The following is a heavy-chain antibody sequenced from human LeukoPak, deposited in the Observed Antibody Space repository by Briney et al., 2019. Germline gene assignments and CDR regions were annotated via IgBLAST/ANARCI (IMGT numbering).Heavy chain of an antibody. CDR1: GGSISSYY. J-gene: IGHJ4*02. D-gene: IGHD3-22*01. CDR2: IYYSGST. CDR3: ARLVRTYYYDSSGYYWDY. V-gene: IGHV4-59*08. Sequence: SETLSLTCTVSGGSISSYYWSWIRQPPGKGLEYIGYIYYSGSTNYNPSLKSRVTIPVDTSKNQFSLKLSSVTAADMAVYYCARLVRTYYYDSSGYYWDYWGQGTLVTVSS.